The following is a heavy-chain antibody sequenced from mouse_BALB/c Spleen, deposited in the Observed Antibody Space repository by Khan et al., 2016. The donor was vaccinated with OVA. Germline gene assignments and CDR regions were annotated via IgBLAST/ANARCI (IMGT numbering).Heavy chain of an antibody. Sequence: VQLKQSGPGLVKPSQSLSLTCTVTGYSITSNYAWNWIRQFPGNKLEWMGYISYSDSTSYNPSLKSRISITRDTSQNQFFLQLNSVTTEDTATYYCARRNYDGYYFDYWGQGTTLTVSS. CDR1: GYSITSNYA. D-gene: IGHD2-4*01. V-gene: IGHV3-2*02. CDR3: ARRNYDGYYFDY. CDR2: ISYSDST. J-gene: IGHJ2*01.